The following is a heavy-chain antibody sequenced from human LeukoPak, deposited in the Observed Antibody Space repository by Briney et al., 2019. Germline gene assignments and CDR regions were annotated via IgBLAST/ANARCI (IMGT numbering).Heavy chain of an antibody. D-gene: IGHD6-13*01. CDR3: AKQSAGSAAWYSLHYDF. CDR2: ISASGDLT. Sequence: GGSLRLSCAASGFTFSSYAMSWVRQAPGMGLEWVSAISASGDLTYYADSVKGRFTISRDNSKNTLYLQMNGLRAEDTAVYFCAKQSAGSAAWYSLHYDFWGQGTLVTVSS. J-gene: IGHJ4*02. CDR1: GFTFSSYA. V-gene: IGHV3-23*01.